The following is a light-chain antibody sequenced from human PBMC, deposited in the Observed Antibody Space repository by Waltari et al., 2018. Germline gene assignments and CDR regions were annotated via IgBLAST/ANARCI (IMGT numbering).Light chain of an antibody. V-gene: IGKV3-15*01. CDR2: GAS. CDR3: QQYNNWPET. CDR1: QSVSSN. J-gene: IGKJ1*01. Sequence: EIVMTHSPATLSVSPGERATLPCRASQSVSSNLAWYQQKPGQAPRLLIYGASTRATGIPARFSGSGSGTEFTLTISSMQSEDFAVYYCQQYNNWPETFGQGTKVEIK.